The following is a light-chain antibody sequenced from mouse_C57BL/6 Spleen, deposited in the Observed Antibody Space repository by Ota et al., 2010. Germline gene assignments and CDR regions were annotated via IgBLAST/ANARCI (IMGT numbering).Light chain of an antibody. CDR3: QQYSSYPYT. Sequence: DIVMTQSXKFMSTSVGDRVSLTCKASQDVGTALAWYQQKPGQSPKLLIYWASTRHTGVPDRFTGSGSGTDFTLTISNVQSEDLADYFCQQYSSYPYTFGGGTKLEIK. V-gene: IGKV6-23*01. J-gene: IGKJ2*01. CDR1: QDVGTA. CDR2: WAS.